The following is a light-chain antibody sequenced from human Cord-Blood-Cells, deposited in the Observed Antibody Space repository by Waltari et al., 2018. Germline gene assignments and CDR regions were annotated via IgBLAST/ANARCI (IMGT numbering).Light chain of an antibody. J-gene: IGLJ3*02. V-gene: IGLV2-23*02. Sequence: QSALTQPASVSGSPGQSITISCTGTSSDVGSYNLVSWYQQHPGKAPKHMIYKVSKRPSGVSNRFSGSKSGNTASLTISGLQAEDEADYYCCSYAGSSTVFGGGTKLTVL. CDR2: KVS. CDR1: SSDVGSYNL. CDR3: CSYAGSSTV.